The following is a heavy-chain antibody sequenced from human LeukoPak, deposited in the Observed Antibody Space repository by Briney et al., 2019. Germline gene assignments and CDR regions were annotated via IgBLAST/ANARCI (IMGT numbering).Heavy chain of an antibody. CDR3: ASSFSPDDAFDI. J-gene: IGHJ3*02. CDR2: FFYSGST. D-gene: IGHD2-2*01. CDR1: GGSISSRSYY. V-gene: IGHV4-39*07. Sequence: SETLSVTCTVSGGSISSRSYYWGWIRQPPGKGLEWIGSFFYSGSTYYNPSLKSRVTISVDSSKNQFSLKLSSVTAADTAVYYCASSFSPDDAFDIWGQGTLVTVSS.